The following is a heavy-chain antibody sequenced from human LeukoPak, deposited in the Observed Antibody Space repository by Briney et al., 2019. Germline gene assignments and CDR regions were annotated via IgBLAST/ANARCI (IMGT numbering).Heavy chain of an antibody. CDR3: ARGRRRYYYDSSGYFNWFDP. V-gene: IGHV4-34*01. Sequence: SETLSLTCAVYGGSFSGYYWSWIRQPPGKGLEWIGEINHSGSTNYNPSLKSRVTISVDTSKNQFSLKLSSVTAADTAVYYCARGRRRYYYDSSGYFNWFDPWGQGTLVTVSS. CDR1: GGSFSGYY. J-gene: IGHJ5*02. CDR2: INHSGST. D-gene: IGHD3-22*01.